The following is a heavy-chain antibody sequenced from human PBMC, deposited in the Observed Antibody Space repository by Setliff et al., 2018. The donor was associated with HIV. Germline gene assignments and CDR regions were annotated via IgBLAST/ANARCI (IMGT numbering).Heavy chain of an antibody. D-gene: IGHD3-22*01. Sequence: GESLKISCRGFGYSFGDYWIGWVRQKPGKGLEWMGIIFPADSDTRVSPSFQGQVSISADRSTYAAFLQWTSLKASDTGTYFCARHRVDTSMLVVKSPGAFDLWGQGTLVTVSS. CDR3: ARHRVDTSMLVVKSPGAFDL. V-gene: IGHV5-51*01. CDR2: IFPADSDT. CDR1: GYSFGDYW. J-gene: IGHJ3*01.